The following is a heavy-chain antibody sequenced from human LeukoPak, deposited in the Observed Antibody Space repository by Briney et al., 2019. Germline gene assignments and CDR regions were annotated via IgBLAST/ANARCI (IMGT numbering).Heavy chain of an antibody. Sequence: GGSLRLSCAASGFTFSSYNMNWVRQAQGNGLEWVSYISSSSSTIYYADSVKGRLTISRDNAKNSLYLQMNSLRDEDTAVYYCARDNRGGWPFDYCGQGTLVTVSS. CDR2: ISSSSSTI. CDR1: GFTFSSYN. D-gene: IGHD6-19*01. CDR3: ARDNRGGWPFDY. V-gene: IGHV3-48*02. J-gene: IGHJ4*02.